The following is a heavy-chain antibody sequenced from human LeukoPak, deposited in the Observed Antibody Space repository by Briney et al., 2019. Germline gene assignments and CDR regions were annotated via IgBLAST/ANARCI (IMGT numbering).Heavy chain of an antibody. Sequence: SETLSLTCAVYGGSFSGYYWSWIRQPPGKGLEWIGEINHRGSTSYNPSLKSRVTISVDTSKNQFSLKLSSVTAADTAMYYCARGDILTGLGYWGQGTLVTVSS. CDR3: ARGDILTGLGY. J-gene: IGHJ4*02. V-gene: IGHV4-34*01. D-gene: IGHD3-9*01. CDR1: GGSFSGYY. CDR2: INHRGST.